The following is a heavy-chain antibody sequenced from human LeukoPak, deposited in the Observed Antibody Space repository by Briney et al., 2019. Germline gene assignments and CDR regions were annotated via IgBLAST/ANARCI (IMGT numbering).Heavy chain of an antibody. CDR2: IYPGDSDT. J-gene: IGHJ6*02. V-gene: IGHV5-51*01. D-gene: IGHD5-12*01. CDR1: GYSFTSYW. Sequence: GESLKISCKGSGYSFTSYWIGWVRQMPGKGLDWMGIIYPGDSDTRYSPSFQGQVTISADKSISTAYLQWSSLKASDTAMYYCARYGGYDWRGYYYYGMDVWGQGTTVTVSS. CDR3: ARYGGYDWRGYYYYGMDV.